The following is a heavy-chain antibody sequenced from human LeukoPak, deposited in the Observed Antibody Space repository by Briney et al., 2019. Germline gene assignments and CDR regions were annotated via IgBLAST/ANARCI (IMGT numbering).Heavy chain of an antibody. D-gene: IGHD2-8*01. V-gene: IGHV1-24*01. CDR1: GYTLTELS. J-gene: IGHJ5*02. CDR2: FDPEDGET. CDR3: ATDNGWFDP. Sequence: AASVKVSCKVSGYTLTELSMHWVRQAPGKGLEWLGGFDPEDGETIYAQKFQGRATMTEDTSTDTAYMELSSLRSEDTAVYYCATDNGWFDPWGQGTLVTVSS.